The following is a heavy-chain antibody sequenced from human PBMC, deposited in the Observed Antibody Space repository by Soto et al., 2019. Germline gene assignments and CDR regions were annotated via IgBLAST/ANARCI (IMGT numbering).Heavy chain of an antibody. CDR1: GFTFSSYA. V-gene: IGHV3-64D*06. D-gene: IGHD5-18*01. Sequence: GSLIVSCAAPGFTFSSYAMHWVRQAPGKGLGYVSGIRGNGDPPFYADSVKGRFTISRDNSKNTLYLQMSSLSADDTAVYYCVKSRGGNNFDFFDWGQGALVTVSS. CDR3: VKSRGGNNFDFFD. CDR2: IRGNGDPP. J-gene: IGHJ4*02.